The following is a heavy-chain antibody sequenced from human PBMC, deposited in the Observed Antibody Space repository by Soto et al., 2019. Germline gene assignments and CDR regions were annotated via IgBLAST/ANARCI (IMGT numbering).Heavy chain of an antibody. Sequence: SLRLSCAASGFSFNTYSMNWVRQAPGKGLEWVSSISSSSSYINYANSEKGRFTISRDNAENSLYLQMNSLRAEDTAVYYCASLSRFALDYWGQGTLVTVSS. CDR2: ISSSSSYI. D-gene: IGHD3-10*01. CDR3: ASLSRFALDY. V-gene: IGHV3-21*01. J-gene: IGHJ4*02. CDR1: GFSFNTYS.